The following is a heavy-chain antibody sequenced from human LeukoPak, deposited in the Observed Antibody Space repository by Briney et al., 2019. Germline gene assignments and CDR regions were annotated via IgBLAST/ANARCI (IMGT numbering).Heavy chain of an antibody. Sequence: SETLSLTCADYGGYSSGYYWSWIRQPPGKGLDWIGEINHSGSTNYNPSLKSRVTISVDTSKNQFSLRLSSVTAADTAVYYCARPRVARPLSPYNWFDPWGQGTLVTVSS. V-gene: IGHV4-34*01. D-gene: IGHD6-6*01. CDR2: INHSGST. J-gene: IGHJ5*02. CDR1: GGYSSGYY. CDR3: ARPRVARPLSPYNWFDP.